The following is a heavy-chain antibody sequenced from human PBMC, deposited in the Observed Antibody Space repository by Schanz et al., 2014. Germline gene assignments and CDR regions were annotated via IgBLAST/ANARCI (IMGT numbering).Heavy chain of an antibody. CDR1: GFTFRGYA. V-gene: IGHV3-23*01. Sequence: EVQLLESGGGLVQPGGSLRLSCAASGFTFRGYAMSWVRQAPGRGLEWVSIISGSGGSTYYADSVKGRFTISRDNSKNTLYLQMNSVRAEDTAVYYCAKVRYSSGWRGDYFDEWGEGTLVTVAS. CDR3: AKVRYSSGWRGDYFDE. J-gene: IGHJ4*01. D-gene: IGHD6-25*01. CDR2: ISGSGGST.